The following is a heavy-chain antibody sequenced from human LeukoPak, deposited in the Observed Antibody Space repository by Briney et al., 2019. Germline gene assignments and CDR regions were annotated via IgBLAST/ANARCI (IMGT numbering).Heavy chain of an antibody. Sequence: GGSLRLPCGAPGFPFNRHAMRWVRPASGEGVEWVSAISGSGGSTYYADSVKGRFTISRDNSKNTLYLQMNSLRAEDTAVYYCAKEQSAAGTTLFDYWGQGTLVTVSS. CDR2: ISGSGGST. V-gene: IGHV3-23*01. D-gene: IGHD6-13*01. J-gene: IGHJ4*02. CDR1: GFPFNRHA. CDR3: AKEQSAAGTTLFDY.